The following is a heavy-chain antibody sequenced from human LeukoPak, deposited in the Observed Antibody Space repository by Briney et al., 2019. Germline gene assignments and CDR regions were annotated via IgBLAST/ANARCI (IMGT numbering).Heavy chain of an antibody. J-gene: IGHJ6*03. Sequence: GSLRLSCASSGFTFSCFSMDWGRQGPGKGLGGGSSIWSRRSLIYYADSVKGRFTISRDNAKNSLYLQMNSLRAEDTAVYYCARDPYDFWSGSRYYYYYYYMDVWGKGTTITVSS. V-gene: IGHV3-21*01. D-gene: IGHD3-3*01. CDR3: ARDPYDFWSGSRYYYYYYYMDV. CDR2: IWSRRSLI. CDR1: GFTFSCFS.